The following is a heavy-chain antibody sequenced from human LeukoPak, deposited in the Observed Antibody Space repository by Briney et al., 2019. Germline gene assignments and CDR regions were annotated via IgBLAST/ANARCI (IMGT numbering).Heavy chain of an antibody. Sequence: PGGSLRLSCAASGFTFSSYSMNWVRQAPGKGLEWVSSISSSSSYIYYADSVKGRFTISRDNAKNSLYLQMNSLRAEDTAVYYCASSPSGYSGSYYFDYWGQGTLVTVSS. CDR2: ISSSSSYI. CDR3: ASSPSGYSGSYYFDY. V-gene: IGHV3-21*01. D-gene: IGHD1-26*01. J-gene: IGHJ4*02. CDR1: GFTFSSYS.